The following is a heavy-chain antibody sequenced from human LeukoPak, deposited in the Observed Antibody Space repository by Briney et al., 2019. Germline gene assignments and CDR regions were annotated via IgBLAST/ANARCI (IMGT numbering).Heavy chain of an antibody. CDR1: GFSVTTYA. J-gene: IGHJ4*02. CDR3: ARASGSYYDSSGYYVY. V-gene: IGHV3-23*01. Sequence: GGSLRLSCAASGFSVTTYAMGWVRQAPGKGLEWVSVISDRGDSTHYADSVKGRFTISRDNSKNTLYLQMNSLRAEDTAVYYCARASGSYYDSSGYYVYWGQGALVTVSS. D-gene: IGHD3-22*01. CDR2: ISDRGDST.